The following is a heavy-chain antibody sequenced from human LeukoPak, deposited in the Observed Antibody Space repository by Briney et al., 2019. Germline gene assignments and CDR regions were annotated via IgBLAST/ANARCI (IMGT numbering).Heavy chain of an antibody. J-gene: IGHJ5*02. Sequence: PSETLSLTCTVSGGSISSYYWSWIRQPPGKGLEWIGYIYYSGSTNYNPSLKSRVTISVDTSKNQFSLKLSSVTAADTAVYYCARDRGVVVPAAIIEDNWFDPWGQGTLVTVSS. CDR2: IYYSGST. CDR3: ARDRGVVVPAAIIEDNWFDP. CDR1: GGSISSYY. V-gene: IGHV4-59*01. D-gene: IGHD2-2*01.